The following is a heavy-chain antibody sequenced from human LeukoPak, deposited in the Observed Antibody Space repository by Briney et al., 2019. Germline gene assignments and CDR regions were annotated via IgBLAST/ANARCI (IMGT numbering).Heavy chain of an antibody. CDR3: ARGIAAAGTYYFDY. D-gene: IGHD6-13*01. CDR2: IYYSGST. V-gene: IGHV4-59*01. Sequence: SETLSLTCTVSGGSISSYYWSWIRQPPRKGLGGIGYIYYSGSTNYNPSLKSRVTISVDTSKNQFSLKLSSVTAADTAVYYCARGIAAAGTYYFDYWGQGTLVTVSS. CDR1: GGSISSYY. J-gene: IGHJ4*02.